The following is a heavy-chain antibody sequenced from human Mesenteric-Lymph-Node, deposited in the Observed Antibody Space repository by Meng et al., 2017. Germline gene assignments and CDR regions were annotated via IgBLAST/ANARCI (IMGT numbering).Heavy chain of an antibody. J-gene: IGHJ5*02. D-gene: IGHD6-13*01. CDR1: GGSFSSING. CDR2: IYNSGST. Sequence: QVQLQAAGQRLVKPWETLSLTSAVSGGSFSSINGWTWVRQPPGRGLEWIGEIYNSGSTNYTPSLKSRVTISVDKSKNQFSLKLRSVTAADTAVYYCARVAAAGNEWFDPWGQGTLVTVSS. V-gene: IGHV4-4*02. CDR3: ARVAAAGNEWFDP.